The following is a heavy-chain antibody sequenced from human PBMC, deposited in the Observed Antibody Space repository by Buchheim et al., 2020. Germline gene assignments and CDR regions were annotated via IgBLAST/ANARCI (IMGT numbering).Heavy chain of an antibody. Sequence: EVQLAESGGGLVKPGGSLRLSCATSGFTFSNAWMSWVRQTPGKGLEWVGRIKKKNDGGTTDYGAPVKGRFIISRDDAKNTLYLQMNSLKTEDTAVYYCTTEYYYDSSGLFDYWGQGTL. CDR2: IKKKNDGGTT. CDR3: TTEYYYDSSGLFDY. J-gene: IGHJ4*02. D-gene: IGHD3-22*01. V-gene: IGHV3-15*01. CDR1: GFTFSNAW.